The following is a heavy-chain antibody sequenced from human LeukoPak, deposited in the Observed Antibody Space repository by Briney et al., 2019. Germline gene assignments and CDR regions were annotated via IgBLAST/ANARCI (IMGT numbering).Heavy chain of an antibody. J-gene: IGHJ4*02. Sequence: PGRSLRLSCAASGFTFSSYDMHWVRQAPGKGLEWVAIISYDGNNKYYADSVKGRFTISRDNSKNTLYLQMNTLRVEDTAVYYCAKRNGFWGQGTLVTFSS. CDR3: AKRNGF. CDR1: GFTFSSYD. CDR2: ISYDGNNK. V-gene: IGHV3-30*18. D-gene: IGHD1-1*01.